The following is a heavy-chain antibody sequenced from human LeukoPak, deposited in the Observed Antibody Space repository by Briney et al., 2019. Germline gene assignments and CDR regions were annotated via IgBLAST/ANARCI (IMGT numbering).Heavy chain of an antibody. CDR2: ISGSGGST. CDR3: ALRGSGSCFDY. J-gene: IGHJ4*02. CDR1: GFTFSSYA. V-gene: IGHV3-23*01. D-gene: IGHD1-26*01. Sequence: GGYLRLSCAASGFTFSSYAMSWVRQAPGKELDWVSAISGSGGSTYYADSVKGRFTISRDNSKNTLYLQMNSLRAEDTAVYYCALRGSGSCFDYWGQGTLVTVSS.